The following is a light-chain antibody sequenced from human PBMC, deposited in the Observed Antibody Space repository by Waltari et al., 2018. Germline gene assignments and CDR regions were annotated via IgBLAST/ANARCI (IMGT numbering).Light chain of an antibody. V-gene: IGKV5-2*01. J-gene: IGKJ2*03. CDR2: EAT. Sequence: ETTLTQSPAFMSATPGDKANISCKASQDIDDDMNWYQQKPGEAAIFIIQEATTRVREISPRVSGSGFGTDFTLTIDKIESDDAAYHVCRQHHNCPVRLGQGTKLEI. CDR1: QDIDDD. CDR3: RQHHNCPVR.